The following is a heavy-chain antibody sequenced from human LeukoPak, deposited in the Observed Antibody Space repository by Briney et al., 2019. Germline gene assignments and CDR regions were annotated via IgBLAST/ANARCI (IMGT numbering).Heavy chain of an antibody. V-gene: IGHV3-49*04. CDR3: TREEVVVAATRHYYYYYGMDV. Sequence: PGRSLRLSCTASGFTFGDYAMSWVRQAPGKGLEWVGFIRSKAYGGTTEYDASVKGRFTISRDDSKSIAYLQMNSLKTEDTAVYYCTREEVVVAATRHYYYYYGMDVWGQGTTVTVSS. CDR1: GFTFGDYA. CDR2: IRSKAYGGTT. D-gene: IGHD2-15*01. J-gene: IGHJ6*02.